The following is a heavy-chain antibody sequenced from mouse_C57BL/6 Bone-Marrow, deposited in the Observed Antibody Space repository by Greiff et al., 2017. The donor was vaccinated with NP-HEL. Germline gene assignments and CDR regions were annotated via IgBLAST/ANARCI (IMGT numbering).Heavy chain of an antibody. CDR3: ARSYYYGSRGDAMDY. J-gene: IGHJ4*01. D-gene: IGHD1-1*01. V-gene: IGHV1-69*01. CDR1: GYTFTSYW. Sequence: QVQLQQPGAELVMPGASVKLSCEASGYTFTSYWMHWVKQRPGQGLEWIGEIDPSDSYTNYNQKFKGKSTLTVDKSSSTAYMQLSSLTSEDSAVYYCARSYYYGSRGDAMDYWGQGTSVTVSS. CDR2: IDPSDSYT.